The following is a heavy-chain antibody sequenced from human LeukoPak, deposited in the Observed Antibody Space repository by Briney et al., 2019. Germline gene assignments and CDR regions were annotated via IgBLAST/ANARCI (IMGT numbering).Heavy chain of an antibody. CDR1: GGSFSGYY. CDR3: ARARSSITMIVVVNNGYFDY. V-gene: IGHV4-34*01. CDR2: INHSGST. D-gene: IGHD3-22*01. Sequence: PSETLSLTCAVYGGSFSGYYWSWIRQPPGKGLEWIGEINHSGSTNYNPSLKSRVTISVDTSKNQFSLELSSVTAADTAVYYCARARSSITMIVVVNNGYFDYWGQGTLVTVSS. J-gene: IGHJ4*02.